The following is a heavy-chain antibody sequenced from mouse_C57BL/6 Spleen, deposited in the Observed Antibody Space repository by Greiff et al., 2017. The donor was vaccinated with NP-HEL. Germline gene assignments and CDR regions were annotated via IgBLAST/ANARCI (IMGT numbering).Heavy chain of an antibody. CDR1: GYTFTDYT. Sequence: VQLQQSGAELVKPGASVKISCKVSGYTFTDYTIHWMKQRPEQGLEWIGYIYPRDGSTKYTEKFKGKATLTADKSSSTAYMQLNSLTSEDSAVYFCARGDDGSSYSWFAYWGQGTLVTVSA. CDR3: ARGDDGSSYSWFAY. V-gene: IGHV1-78*01. CDR2: IYPRDGST. J-gene: IGHJ3*01. D-gene: IGHD1-1*01.